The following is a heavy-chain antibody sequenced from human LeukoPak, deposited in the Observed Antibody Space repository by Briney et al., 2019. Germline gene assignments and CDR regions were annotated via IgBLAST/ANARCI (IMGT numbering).Heavy chain of an antibody. D-gene: IGHD1-26*01. Sequence: GGSLRLSCAASGFTFSSYGMHWVRQAPGKGLEWVAVILNDGSQEKYADSVKGRFTISRDNSKNTLFLQMNSLRAEDTAVFYCARDVHSYTGSQLYYYYYYGMDVWGQGTTVTVSS. CDR3: ARDVHSYTGSQLYYYYYYGMDV. CDR1: GFTFSSYG. V-gene: IGHV3-33*01. CDR2: ILNDGSQE. J-gene: IGHJ6*02.